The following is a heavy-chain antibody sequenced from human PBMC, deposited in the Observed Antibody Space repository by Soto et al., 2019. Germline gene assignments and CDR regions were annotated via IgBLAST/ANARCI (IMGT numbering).Heavy chain of an antibody. Sequence: QVQLVQSGAEVKKPGSSVKVSCKASGGTFSSYAISWVRQAPGQGLEWMGGIIPIFGTANYAQKFQGRVMITADESPSTAYKELSSLRSEDTAGDYCAGSTLGGGYFDCWGQGTLVTVSS. CDR2: IIPIFGTA. CDR3: AGSTLGGGYFDC. D-gene: IGHD3-16*01. CDR1: GGTFSSYA. J-gene: IGHJ4*02. V-gene: IGHV1-69*12.